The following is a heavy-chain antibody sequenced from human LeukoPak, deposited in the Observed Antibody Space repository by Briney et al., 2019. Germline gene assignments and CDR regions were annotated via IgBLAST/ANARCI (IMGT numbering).Heavy chain of an antibody. CDR2: IYYSGST. J-gene: IGHJ4*02. V-gene: IGHV4-59*01. CDR1: GGSISSYY. Sequence: PSETLSLTCTVSGGSISSYYWSWIRQPPGKGLEWIGYIYYSGSTNYNPSLRSRVTISVDTSKNQFSLKLSSVTAADTAVYYCARVAGQDLEWLFGPLSLYYFDYWGQGTLVTVSS. CDR3: ARVAGQDLEWLFGPLSLYYFDY. D-gene: IGHD3-3*01.